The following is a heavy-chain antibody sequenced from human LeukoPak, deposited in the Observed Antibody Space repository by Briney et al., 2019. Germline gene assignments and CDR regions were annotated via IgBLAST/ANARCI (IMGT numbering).Heavy chain of an antibody. J-gene: IGHJ3*02. V-gene: IGHV3-30*03. CDR1: GFTFSSYG. D-gene: IGHD6-13*01. Sequence: GGSLRLSCAASGFTFSSYGMHWVRQAPGKGLEWVAVISYDGSNKYYADSVKGRFTISRDNSKNTLYLQMNSLRAEDTAVYWAAAANDGDAFDIWGQGTMVTVSS. CDR2: ISYDGSNK. CDR3: AAANDGDAFDI.